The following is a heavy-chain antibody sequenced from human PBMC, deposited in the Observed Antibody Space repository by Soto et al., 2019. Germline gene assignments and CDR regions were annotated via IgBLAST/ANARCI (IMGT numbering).Heavy chain of an antibody. CDR1: GFTFSTYA. CDR2: ITSGGGAI. Sequence: QLLESGGGLVQPGGSLRLSCAASGFTFSTYAMSWVRQAPGKGLEWVSTITSGGGAIYYADSVKGRFTISRDNSRNTLYLQVNNLRAEDTAIYYCAKSGPCYYDKWGQGTLGTVSS. V-gene: IGHV3-23*01. CDR3: AKSGPCYYDK. D-gene: IGHD2-15*01. J-gene: IGHJ4*02.